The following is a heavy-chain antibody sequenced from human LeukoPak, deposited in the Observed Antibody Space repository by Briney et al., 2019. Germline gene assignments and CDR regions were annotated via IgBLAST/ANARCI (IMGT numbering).Heavy chain of an antibody. CDR3: ARDLVVTSAY. V-gene: IGHV3-74*01. D-gene: IGHD2-2*01. CDR1: GFTFSSYW. CDR2: INGDGSST. Sequence: GGSLRLSCAASGFTFSSYWMHWVRQAPGKGLVWVSRINGDGSSTTYADSVKGRFTISGDNAKNTLYLQMNGLRAEDTAVYYCARDLVVTSAYWGQGTLVTVSS. J-gene: IGHJ4*02.